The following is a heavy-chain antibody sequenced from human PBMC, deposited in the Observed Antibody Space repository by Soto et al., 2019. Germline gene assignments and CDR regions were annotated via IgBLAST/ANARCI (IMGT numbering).Heavy chain of an antibody. CDR2: ISSSSSYT. CDR1: GFTFSDYY. J-gene: IGHJ4*02. Sequence: PGGSLRLSCAASGFTFSDYYMSWIRQAPGKGLEWVSYISSSSSYTNYADSVKGRFTISRDNAKNSLYLQMNSLRAEDTAVYYCARPLHSSGSLDYWGQGTLVTVSS. CDR3: ARPLHSSGSLDY. D-gene: IGHD3-22*01. V-gene: IGHV3-11*03.